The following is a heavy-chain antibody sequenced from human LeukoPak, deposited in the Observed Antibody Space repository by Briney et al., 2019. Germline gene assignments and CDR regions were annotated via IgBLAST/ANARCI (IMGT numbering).Heavy chain of an antibody. J-gene: IGHJ4*02. CDR3: ASRAYYYDSSGFSPY. CDR1: GGSFSGYY. D-gene: IGHD3-22*01. Sequence: SETLSLTCAVYGGSFSGYYWSWIRQPPGKGLEWIGEINHSGSTNYNPSLKRRVTISVDTSKNQFSLKLSSVTAADTAVYSCASRAYYYDSSGFSPYWGQGTLVTVYS. CDR2: INHSGST. V-gene: IGHV4-34*01.